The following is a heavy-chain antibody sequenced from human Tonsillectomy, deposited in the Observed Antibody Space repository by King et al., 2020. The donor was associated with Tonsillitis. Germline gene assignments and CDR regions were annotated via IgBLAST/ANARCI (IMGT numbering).Heavy chain of an antibody. Sequence: VQLQESGPGLVKPSQTLSLTCAVSGGSISSGGYSWSWIRQPPGKGLEWIGYSYYNGNTYYNPSLKSRLTISVDTSKNQFSLRLTSVTAADTAVYYCARADSSGYFYYWGQGALVTVSS. CDR2: SYYNGNT. CDR3: ARADSSGYFYY. D-gene: IGHD3-22*01. CDR1: GGSISSGGYS. J-gene: IGHJ4*02. V-gene: IGHV4-30-4*07.